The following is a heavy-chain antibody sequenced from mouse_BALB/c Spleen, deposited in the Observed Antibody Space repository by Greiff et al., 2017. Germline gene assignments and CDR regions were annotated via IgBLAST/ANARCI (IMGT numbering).Heavy chain of an antibody. J-gene: IGHJ4*01. CDR3: ARGRDYAMDY. CDR1: GFTFSDYG. Sequence: EVQRVESGGDLVKPGGSLKLSCAASGFTFSDYGMAWVRQAPGKGPEWVAFISNLAYSIYYADTVTGRFTISRENAKNTLYLEMSSLRSEDTAMYYCARGRDYAMDYWGQGTSVTVSS. CDR2: ISNLAYSI. V-gene: IGHV5-15*02.